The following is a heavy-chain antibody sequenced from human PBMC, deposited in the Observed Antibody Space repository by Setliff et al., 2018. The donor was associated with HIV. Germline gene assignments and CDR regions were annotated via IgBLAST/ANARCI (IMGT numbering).Heavy chain of an antibody. CDR2: IYYSGST. V-gene: IGHV4-39*07. CDR1: GGSISSSSYY. Sequence: PSETLSLTCTVSGGSISSSSYYWGWIRQPPGKGLEWIGSIYYSGSTYYNPSLKSRVTISVDTPKNQFSLKLSSVTAADTAVYYCARVSSRGIAARPPLFDYWGQGTLVTVSS. CDR3: ARVSSRGIAARPPLFDY. J-gene: IGHJ4*02. D-gene: IGHD6-6*01.